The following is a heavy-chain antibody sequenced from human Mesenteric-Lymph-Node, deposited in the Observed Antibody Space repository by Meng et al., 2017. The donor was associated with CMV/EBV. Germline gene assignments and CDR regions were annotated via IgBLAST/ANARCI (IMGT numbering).Heavy chain of an antibody. CDR3: ATFSGGFPYYFDS. Sequence: GESLKISCVASGFSVSTNIMSWVRQPPGKGLEWVSHFHTNGFINYGDSVKGRFTISRDNSKNTVFLQMDSLRGEDTAVYYCATFSGGFPYYFDSWGQGTLVTVSS. CDR2: FHTNGFI. V-gene: IGHV3-53*01. J-gene: IGHJ4*02. CDR1: GFSVSTNI. D-gene: IGHD2-15*01.